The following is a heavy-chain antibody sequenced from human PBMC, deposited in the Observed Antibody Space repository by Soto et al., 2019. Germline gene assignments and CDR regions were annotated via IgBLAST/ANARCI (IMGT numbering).Heavy chain of an antibody. CDR1: GFTFNTYG. D-gene: IGHD2-15*01. CDR2: IWHDGSNK. Sequence: QVQLVESGGGVVQPGGSLRLSCTTSGFTFNTYGMHWVRQAPGKGLEWVAIIWHDGSNKYYADSVKGRFTISRDNSKNTLYWQMNSLRAEDMALYHCARADCTGAYCYSWPFNFGVDVWGQGATVTVSS. CDR3: ARADCTGAYCYSWPFNFGVDV. V-gene: IGHV3-33*08. J-gene: IGHJ6*02.